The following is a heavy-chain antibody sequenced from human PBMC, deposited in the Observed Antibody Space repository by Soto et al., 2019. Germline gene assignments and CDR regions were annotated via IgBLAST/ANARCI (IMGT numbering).Heavy chain of an antibody. Sequence: QVQLVQSGAEVKKPGASVKVSCKASGYTFTSHDINWMRQATGQGLEWMGWMNPNSGNTNYAQKXQXRXXMTRDTSISTAYMELTNLRSEDTAIYYCASGMSTSWGQGTLVTVSS. CDR3: ASGMSTS. CDR1: GYTFTSHD. V-gene: IGHV1-8*01. J-gene: IGHJ4*02. D-gene: IGHD2-2*01. CDR2: MNPNSGNT.